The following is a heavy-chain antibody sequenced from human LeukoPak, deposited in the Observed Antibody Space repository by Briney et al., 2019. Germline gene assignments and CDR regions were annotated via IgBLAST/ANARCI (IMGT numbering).Heavy chain of an antibody. CDR2: IGAYNGNT. Sequence: GASVKVSCKASGYTFTSYDISWVPQAPGQGLEGMGWIGAYNGNTNYAQKFQGRVTITTDESTSTAYMELSSLRSEDTAVYYCARDTSYYNNPSKYRDTYFDYWGQGTLVTVSS. D-gene: IGHD3-16*02. CDR3: ARDTSYYNNPSKYRDTYFDY. CDR1: GYTFTSYD. V-gene: IGHV1-18*01. J-gene: IGHJ4*02.